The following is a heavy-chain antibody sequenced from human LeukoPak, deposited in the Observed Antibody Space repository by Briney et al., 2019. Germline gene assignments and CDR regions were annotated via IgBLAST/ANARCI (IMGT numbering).Heavy chain of an antibody. D-gene: IGHD3-10*01. J-gene: IGHJ4*02. CDR1: GLTLSTYT. CDR3: MTRDTSGY. V-gene: IGHV3-64D*09. Sequence: GGSLRLSCSGSGLTLSTYTMHSVRQAPGKGLEYVSAIATDGGGTYYADSVKGRFTISRDKYKNTLYLQMRSLRAEDTAVYYCMTRDTSGYWGQGTLVTVSS. CDR2: IATDGGGT.